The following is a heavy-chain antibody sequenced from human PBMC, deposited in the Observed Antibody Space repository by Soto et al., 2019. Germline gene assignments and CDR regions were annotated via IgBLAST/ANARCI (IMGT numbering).Heavy chain of an antibody. CDR2: IDPSDSQT. J-gene: IGHJ4*02. Sequence: GESLKISCKGSGYSFAGYWITWVRQKPGKGLEWMGRIDPSDSQTYYSPSFRGHVTISATKSITTVFLQWSSLRASDTAMYYCARQIYDSDTGPNFQYHFDSWGQGTPVTVSS. D-gene: IGHD3-22*01. V-gene: IGHV5-10-1*01. CDR3: ARQIYDSDTGPNFQYHFDS. CDR1: GYSFAGYW.